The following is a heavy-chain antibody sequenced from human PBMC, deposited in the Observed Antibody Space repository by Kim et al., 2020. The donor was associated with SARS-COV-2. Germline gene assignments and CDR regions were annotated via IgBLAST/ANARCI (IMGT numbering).Heavy chain of an antibody. CDR2: IYSSGSTK. CDR1: GFTFSSND. CDR3: SMTVGGGGGWYHHC. J-gene: IGHJ4*01. Sequence: GGSLRLSCAASGFTFSSNDMSWVRQAPGKGLEWVSVIYSSGSTKYSDASVKRRTTISENSNNTPQHLQNSLMSADDTASYCSMTVGGGGGWYHHCWG. D-gene: IGHD3-22*01. V-gene: IGHV3-23*03.